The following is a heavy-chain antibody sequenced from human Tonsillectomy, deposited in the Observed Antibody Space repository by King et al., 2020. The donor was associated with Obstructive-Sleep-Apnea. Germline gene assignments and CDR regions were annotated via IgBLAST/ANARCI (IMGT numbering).Heavy chain of an antibody. J-gene: IGHJ5*02. CDR2: IYYSGST. D-gene: IGHD5-12*01. Sequence: VQLQESGPGLVKPSETLSLTCTVSGGSISSYYWSWIRQPPGKGLEWIWYIYYSGSTNYNPSLKSRVTISVDTSKNQLSLNLSSVTAADTAMYYCARRGYSGYDPPDSFFWFDPWGQGTLVTVSS. CDR3: ARRGYSGYDPPDSFFWFDP. CDR1: GGSISSYY. V-gene: IGHV4-59*08.